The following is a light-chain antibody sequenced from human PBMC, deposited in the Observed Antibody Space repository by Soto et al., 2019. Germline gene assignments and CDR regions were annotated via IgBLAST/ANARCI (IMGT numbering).Light chain of an antibody. J-gene: IGLJ3*02. CDR3: AAWDDSLKGPV. Sequence: QSALTQPPSASGSPGQSVTISCTGTSSDVGGYNYVSWYQQHPDKAPKLIIYEVSKRPSGVPDRFSGSKSGNTASLTVSGLQAEDEADYYCAAWDDSLKGPVFGGGTKLTVL. V-gene: IGLV2-8*01. CDR1: SSDVGGYNY. CDR2: EVS.